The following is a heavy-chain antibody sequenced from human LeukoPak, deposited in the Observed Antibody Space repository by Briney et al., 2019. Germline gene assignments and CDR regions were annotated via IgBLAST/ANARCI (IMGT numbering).Heavy chain of an antibody. Sequence: GGSLRLSCTTSGFIFRDYAMTWVRQAPGKGLEWVGFIRGRPYGATTEYAASVEGGFTFSRDDSKSIAYLQMNSLKTEDTAVYYCARGKDGGNPYYYDHWGQGTLVIVSS. CDR3: ARGKDGGNPYYYDH. CDR2: IRGRPYGATT. J-gene: IGHJ4*02. CDR1: GFIFRDYA. V-gene: IGHV3-49*04. D-gene: IGHD4-23*01.